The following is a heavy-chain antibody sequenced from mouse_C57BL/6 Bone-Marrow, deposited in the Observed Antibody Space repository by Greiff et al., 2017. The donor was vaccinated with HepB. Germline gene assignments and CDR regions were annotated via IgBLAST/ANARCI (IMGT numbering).Heavy chain of an antibody. J-gene: IGHJ2*01. D-gene: IGHD2-3*01. Sequence: EVQGVESGGGLVKPGGSLKLSCAASGFTFSDYGMHWVRQAPEKGLEWVAYISSGSSTIYYADTVKGRFTISRDNANNTLFLQMTSLRSEDTAMYYCARGRQNGGYLYYFDYWGQGTTLTVSS. CDR2: ISSGSSTI. V-gene: IGHV5-17*01. CDR1: GFTFSDYG. CDR3: ARGRQNGGYLYYFDY.